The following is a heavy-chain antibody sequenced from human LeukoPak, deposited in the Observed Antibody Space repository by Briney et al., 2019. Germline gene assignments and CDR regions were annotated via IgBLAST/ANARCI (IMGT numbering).Heavy chain of an antibody. CDR1: GYTLTELS. V-gene: IGHV1-24*01. CDR3: ATLPPLVPAGPADAFDI. Sequence: ASVKVSCKVSGYTLTELSMHRVRQAPGKGLEWMGGFDPEDGETIYAQKFQGRVTMTEDTSTDTAYMELSSLRSEDTAVYYCATLPPLVPAGPADAFDIWGQGTMVTVSS. D-gene: IGHD2-2*01. CDR2: FDPEDGET. J-gene: IGHJ3*02.